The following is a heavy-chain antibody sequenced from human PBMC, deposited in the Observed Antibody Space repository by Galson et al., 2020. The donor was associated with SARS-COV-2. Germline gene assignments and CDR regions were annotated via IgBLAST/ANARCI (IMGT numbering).Heavy chain of an antibody. J-gene: IGHJ4*02. CDR1: GFVFSGSA. Sequence: GGSLKISCAASGFVFSGSALHWVRQASGRGLEWVGRIRSKANNYATAYGASVKDRFTIFRDDSKNTAYVEMHNLKTEDTAVYYCTRFVEGANYFDYWGQGALVTVSS. CDR3: TRFVEGANYFDY. V-gene: IGHV3-73*01. CDR2: IRSKANNYAT. D-gene: IGHD1-1*01.